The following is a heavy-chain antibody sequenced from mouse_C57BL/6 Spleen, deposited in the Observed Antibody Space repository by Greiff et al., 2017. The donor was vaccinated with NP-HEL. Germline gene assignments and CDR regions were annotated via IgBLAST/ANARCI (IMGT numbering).Heavy chain of an antibody. CDR2: IDPSDSYT. J-gene: IGHJ2*01. CDR1: GYTFTSYW. D-gene: IGHD1-1*01. CDR3: ASGDGSSYYYFDY. V-gene: IGHV1-59*01. Sequence: QVQLQQSGAELVRPGTSVKLSCKASGYTFTSYWMHWVKQRPGQGLEWIGVIDPSDSYTNYNQKFKGKATLTVDTSSSPAYMQLSSLTSEDSAVYYCASGDGSSYYYFDYWGQGTTLTVSS.